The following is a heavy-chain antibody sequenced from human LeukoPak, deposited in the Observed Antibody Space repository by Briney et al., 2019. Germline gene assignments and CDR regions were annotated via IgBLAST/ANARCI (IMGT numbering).Heavy chain of an antibody. J-gene: IGHJ4*02. CDR1: GFNLGIYA. CDR2: IFGNGAGT. CDR3: AKDRIPDGFYSVDY. V-gene: IGHV3-23*01. D-gene: IGHD3-3*01. Sequence: GGSLRLSCTAPGFNLGIYAMNWVRQAPGKGLEWVSVIFGNGAGTNYADSVKGRFTISRDNSKNTLYLEMNSLRVEDTAVYYCAKDRIPDGFYSVDYWGQGALVTVSS.